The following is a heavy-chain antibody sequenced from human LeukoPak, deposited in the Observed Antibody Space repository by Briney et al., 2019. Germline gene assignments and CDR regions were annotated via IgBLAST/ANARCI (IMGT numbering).Heavy chain of an antibody. CDR3: VRDRDSGYDSLYYYYYMDV. D-gene: IGHD5-12*01. CDR2: IKQDGSEE. J-gene: IGHJ6*03. Sequence: HPGGSLRLSCVASGFTFNRYWMSWVRQAPGKGLEWVANIKQDGSEENYVDSVRGRFTISRDNAKTSLYLQVNSLRAEDTALYYCVRDRDSGYDSLYYYYYMDVWGRGTTVTVSS. CDR1: GFTFNRYW. V-gene: IGHV3-7*01.